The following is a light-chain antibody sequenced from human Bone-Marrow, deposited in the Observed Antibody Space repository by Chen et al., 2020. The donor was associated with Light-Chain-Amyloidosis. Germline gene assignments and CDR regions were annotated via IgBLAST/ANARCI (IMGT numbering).Light chain of an antibody. CDR3: QSADSSGTYEVI. CDR2: RDT. V-gene: IGLV3-25*03. CDR1: DLPTKY. Sequence: SYDLTQPPSVSVSPGPTARITCSGDDLPTKYAYWYQQNPGQAPVLVIHRDTDRPSGISERFSGSSSGTTATLTISGVQAEDEADYHCQSADSSGTYEVIFGGGTKLTVL. J-gene: IGLJ2*01.